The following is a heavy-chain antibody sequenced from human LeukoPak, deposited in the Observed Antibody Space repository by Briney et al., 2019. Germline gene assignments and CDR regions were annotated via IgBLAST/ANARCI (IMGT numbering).Heavy chain of an antibody. CDR3: ARAICSGGSCYKVWSGWFDP. D-gene: IGHD2-15*01. CDR1: GFTFSSYA. CDR2: LSYAGSNK. Sequence: RSLRLSCAASGFTFSSYAMHWVRQAPGKGLEWVAVLSYAGSNKYYADSVKGRFTISRDNSKNTLYLQRNSLRAEDTAVYYCARAICSGGSCYKVWSGWFDPWGQGTLVTVSS. V-gene: IGHV3-30*04. J-gene: IGHJ5*02.